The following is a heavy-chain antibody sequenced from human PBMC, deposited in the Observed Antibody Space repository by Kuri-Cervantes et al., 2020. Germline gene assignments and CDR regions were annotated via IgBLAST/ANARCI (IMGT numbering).Heavy chain of an antibody. CDR2: IYYSGST. CDR3: ARVLMRGSFDY. CDR1: GGSISSYY. V-gene: IGHV4-59*05. D-gene: IGHD3-16*01. Sequence: SETLSLTCTVSGGSISSYYWSWIRQPPGKGLEWIGSIYYSGSTYYNPSPKSRVTISVDTSKNQFSLKLSSVTAADTAVYYCARVLMRGSFDYWGQGTLVTVSS. J-gene: IGHJ4*02.